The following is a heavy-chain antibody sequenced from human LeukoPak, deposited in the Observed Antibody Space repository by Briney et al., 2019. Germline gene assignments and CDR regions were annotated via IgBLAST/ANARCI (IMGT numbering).Heavy chain of an antibody. D-gene: IGHD5-24*01. CDR2: ISSGRST. V-gene: IGHV3-66*01. J-gene: IGHJ4*02. Sequence: HPGESLRLSCAASGFTVRSNYMSWVRQAPGKGLEWVSVISSGRSTYCADSVKGRFTISRDSSRNTLYLQMKSLRAEDTALYYCSRDRMGTKSFDYWGQGTLVTVSS. CDR3: SRDRMGTKSFDY. CDR1: GFTVRSNY.